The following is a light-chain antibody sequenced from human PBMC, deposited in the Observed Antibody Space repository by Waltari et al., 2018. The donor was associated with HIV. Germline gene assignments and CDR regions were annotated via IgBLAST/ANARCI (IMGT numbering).Light chain of an antibody. CDR1: DHGNKN. Sequence: SFDLTQPVSLLVTLGRTARMTCGGDDHGNKNVHWYHQRQGQAPMLVIYRDTNRPSGVLERISASNSDNTATLTITRVQAGDEGHYYCQVWDSGAVVFGGGTELTVL. CDR2: RDT. V-gene: IGLV3-9*01. J-gene: IGLJ2*01. CDR3: QVWDSGAVV.